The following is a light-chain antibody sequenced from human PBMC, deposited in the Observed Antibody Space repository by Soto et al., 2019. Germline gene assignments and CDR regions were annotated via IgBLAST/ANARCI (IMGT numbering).Light chain of an antibody. CDR2: EAN. Sequence: QSALTQPASASGSPGQSITISCTGTSSDIGSYDLVSWYQQHPGKAPKLMIYEANKRPSGVSDRFSGSKSGNTASLTISGLQAEDEADYYCSSYATDSTVLFGGGTKLTVL. J-gene: IGLJ2*01. CDR3: SSYATDSTVL. CDR1: SSDIGSYDL. V-gene: IGLV2-23*01.